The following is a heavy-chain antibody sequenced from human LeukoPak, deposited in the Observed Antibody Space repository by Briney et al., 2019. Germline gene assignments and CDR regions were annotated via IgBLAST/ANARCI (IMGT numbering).Heavy chain of an antibody. CDR1: GGSVSSYY. J-gene: IGHJ3*02. CDR3: ARRVVVVTANDKSDTFDM. Sequence: SETLSLTCTVSGGSVSSYYWNWIRHPPGQGLEWIGYIYYTGSTKYNHSLESRVTISLDASKNQFSLKLSSVTAADTAVYYCARRVVVVTANDKSDTFDMWGQGTLVTVSS. V-gene: IGHV4-59*02. CDR2: IYYTGST. D-gene: IGHD2-15*01.